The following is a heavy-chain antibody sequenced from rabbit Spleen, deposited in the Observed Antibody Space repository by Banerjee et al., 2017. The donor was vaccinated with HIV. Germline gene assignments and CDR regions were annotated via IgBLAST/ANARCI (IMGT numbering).Heavy chain of an antibody. D-gene: IGHD8-1*01. CDR1: GFSFSSNYD. V-gene: IGHV1S45*01. CDR3: TRDAGSYDYIDVFFNL. J-gene: IGHJ4*01. CDR2: IYTGNGEA. Sequence: QEQLVESGGGLVKPGASLTLTCTASGFSFSSNYDMCWVRQAPGKGLEWIGCIYTGNGEAFYASLAKGRLPIAKSSSTTVTLQMTSLTAADTATYFCTRDAGSYDYIDVFFNLWGQGTRVSVS.